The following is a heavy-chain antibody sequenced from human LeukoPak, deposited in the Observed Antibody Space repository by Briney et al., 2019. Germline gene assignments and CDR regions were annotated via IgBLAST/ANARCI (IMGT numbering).Heavy chain of an antibody. CDR3: TRDRPGDDGYDY. CDR1: GFAFSSDW. V-gene: IGHV3-74*01. D-gene: IGHD4-17*01. Sequence: GGSLRLSCAASGFAFSSDWMHWVRQAPAKGLVWVSRINSDGSSTRYADSVKGRFTISRDNAKNTLYLQMNSLRAEDTAVYYCTRDRPGDDGYDYWGQGTLVTVSS. CDR2: INSDGSST. J-gene: IGHJ4*02.